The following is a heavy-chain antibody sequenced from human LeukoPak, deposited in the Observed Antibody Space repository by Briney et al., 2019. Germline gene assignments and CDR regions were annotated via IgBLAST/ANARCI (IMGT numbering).Heavy chain of an antibody. CDR1: GGSISSSSYY. J-gene: IGHJ5*02. CDR3: ARHEPDYRTPINWFDP. Sequence: PSATLSLTCTVSGGSISSSSYYWGWIRQPPGKGLEWIGSIYYSGSTYYNPSLKSRVTISVDTSKNQFSLKLSSVTAADTAVYYCARHEPDYRTPINWFDPWGQGTLVTVSS. V-gene: IGHV4-39*01. D-gene: IGHD4-11*01. CDR2: IYYSGST.